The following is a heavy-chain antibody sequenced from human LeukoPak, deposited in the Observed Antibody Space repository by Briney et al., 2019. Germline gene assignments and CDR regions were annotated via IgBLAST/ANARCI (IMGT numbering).Heavy chain of an antibody. CDR2: IYYSGST. CDR1: GGSISSSSYY. D-gene: IGHD6-6*01. Sequence: SETLSLTCTVSGGSISSSSYYWGWIRQPPGKGLEWIGSIYYSGSTYYNPSLKSRVTISVDTSKNQFSLKLSSVTAADTAVYYCARARRIAARPSIDYWGQGTLVTVSS. J-gene: IGHJ4*02. V-gene: IGHV4-39*01. CDR3: ARARRIAARPSIDY.